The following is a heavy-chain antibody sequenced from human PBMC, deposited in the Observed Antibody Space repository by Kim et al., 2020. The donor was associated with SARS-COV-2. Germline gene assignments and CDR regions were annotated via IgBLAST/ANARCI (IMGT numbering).Heavy chain of an antibody. Sequence: SETLSLTCSVSGGSMISNDHFWAWIRQTPDKGLEWIGTIFYQGNTYINPSLTSRITISGDTSKSQFSVTLSSVTAADTALYYCATHGGGWYSVRPDVDSWGRGMLVTVSS. V-gene: IGHV4-39*01. CDR1: GGSMISNDHF. D-gene: IGHD2-15*01. CDR2: IFYQGNT. J-gene: IGHJ5*01. CDR3: ATHGGGWYSVRPDVDS.